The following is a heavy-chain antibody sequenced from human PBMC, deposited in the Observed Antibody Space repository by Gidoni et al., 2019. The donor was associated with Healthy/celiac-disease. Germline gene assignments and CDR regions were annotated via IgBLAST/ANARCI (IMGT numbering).Heavy chain of an antibody. J-gene: IGHJ3*02. CDR3: AKSGRMSWGFYAFDI. CDR1: GFTFTRYA. D-gene: IGHD3-16*01. Sequence: EVQLLESGGGLVKPGGSLRLSFAAPGFTFTRYAMSWVRQAPGKGLELVSAISGSGGSTYYADSVKGRFTISRDNSKNTLYLQMNSLRAEDTAVYYCAKSGRMSWGFYAFDIWGQGTMVTVSS. V-gene: IGHV3-23*01. CDR2: ISGSGGST.